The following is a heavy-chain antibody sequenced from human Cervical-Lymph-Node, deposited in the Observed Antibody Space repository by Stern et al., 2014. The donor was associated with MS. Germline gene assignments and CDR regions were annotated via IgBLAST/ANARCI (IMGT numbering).Heavy chain of an antibody. V-gene: IGHV5-51*03. CDR3: ASYSMGATGAFDY. CDR1: GYSFTRYW. J-gene: IGHJ4*02. D-gene: IGHD1-26*01. Sequence: VQLVESGAEVKKPGESLKISCKGSGYSFTRYWIGWVRQMHGKGLEWMGIIYPGDSDTRYSPSFQGQVTISVDKFISTAHLQWSSLKASDTAMYYCASYSMGATGAFDYWGQGTLLTVSS. CDR2: IYPGDSDT.